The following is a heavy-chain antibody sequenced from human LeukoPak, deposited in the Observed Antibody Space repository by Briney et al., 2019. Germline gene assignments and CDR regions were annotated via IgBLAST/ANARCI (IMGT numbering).Heavy chain of an antibody. CDR1: GYTFTSYA. V-gene: IGHV1-3*01. J-gene: IGHJ3*02. CDR2: IHAGNGNT. D-gene: IGHD2-2*01. Sequence: EASVKVSCKASGYTFTSYAMHWVRQAPGQGLECLGWIHAGNGNTKYSQKFQGRVTMTRDTSISTAYMELSRLRSDDTAVYYCARVSCSSTSCPRGAFDIWGQGTMVTVSS. CDR3: ARVSCSSTSCPRGAFDI.